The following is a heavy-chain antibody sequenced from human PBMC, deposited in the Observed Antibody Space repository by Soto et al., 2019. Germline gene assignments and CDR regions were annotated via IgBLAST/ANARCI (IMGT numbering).Heavy chain of an antibody. D-gene: IGHD2-2*01. V-gene: IGHV1-2*04. CDR1: GYTFTGYY. CDR2: INPNSGGT. J-gene: IGHJ5*02. Sequence: ASVKVSCKASGYTFTGYYVHWVRQAPGQGLEWMGWINPNSGGTNYAQKFQGWVTMTRDTSISTAYMELSRLRSDDTAAYYCARGGIIVLVPAAISWFDPWGQGTLVTVSS. CDR3: ARGGIIVLVPAAISWFDP.